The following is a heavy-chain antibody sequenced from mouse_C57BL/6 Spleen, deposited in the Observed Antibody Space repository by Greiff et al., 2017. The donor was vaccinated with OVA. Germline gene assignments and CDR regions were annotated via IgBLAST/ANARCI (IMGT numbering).Heavy chain of an antibody. V-gene: IGHV1-69*01. J-gene: IGHJ4*01. CDR3: ARGGYGSSYDAMDY. Sequence: VQLQQPGAELVMPGASVKLSCKASGYTFTSYSMHWVKQRPGQGLEWIGEIDPSDSYTNYNQKFKGKSTLTVDKSSSTAYMQLSSLTSEDSAVYYCARGGYGSSYDAMDYWGQGTSVTVSS. D-gene: IGHD1-1*01. CDR2: IDPSDSYT. CDR1: GYTFTSYS.